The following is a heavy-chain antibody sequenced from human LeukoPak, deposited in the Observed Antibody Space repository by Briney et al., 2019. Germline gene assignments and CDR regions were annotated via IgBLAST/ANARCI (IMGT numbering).Heavy chain of an antibody. Sequence: ASVKVSCTVSGDTLTELAVNSGPQPPGKGLEWMGGFDPADGETIYAQKFQGRVTMTEDTSTDTAYMELSRLRSEDTAVYYCATDHIYLSVTSSPFIRYCGQGTLVIVSS. CDR2: FDPADGET. V-gene: IGHV1-24*01. J-gene: IGHJ4*02. D-gene: IGHD4-17*01. CDR1: GDTLTELA. CDR3: ATDHIYLSVTSSPFIRY.